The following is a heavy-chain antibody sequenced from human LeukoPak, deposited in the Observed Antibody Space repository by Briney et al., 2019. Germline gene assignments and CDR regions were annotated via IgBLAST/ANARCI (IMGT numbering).Heavy chain of an antibody. CDR1: GYTFTSYA. CDR3: ARGYDFWSGYWWYFDY. D-gene: IGHD3-3*01. J-gene: IGHJ4*02. V-gene: IGHV1-2*02. CDR2: INPKSGDT. Sequence: ASVKVSCKASGYTFTSYAMNWVRQAPGQGLEWMGWINPKSGDTNFAQKFEGRVTMTRDTSSSTAYMELSRLRSDDTAVYYCARGYDFWSGYWWYFDYWGQGTLVTVSS.